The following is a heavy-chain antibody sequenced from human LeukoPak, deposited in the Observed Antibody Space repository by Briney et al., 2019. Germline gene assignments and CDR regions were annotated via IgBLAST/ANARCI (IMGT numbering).Heavy chain of an antibody. CDR2: ISWNSGNT. D-gene: IGHD6-6*01. J-gene: IGHJ4*02. V-gene: IGHV3-9*01. CDR1: RFTFDGYA. CDR3: AKSGTYSSSSGYIDS. Sequence: PGGSLRLSCAASRFTFDGYAMHWVWQAPGKGLEWVSSISWNSGNTDYAASVKGRFTTSRDNAKKSLHLQMNSLRAEDTALYYCAKSGTYSSSSGYIDSWGQGTLVTVSS.